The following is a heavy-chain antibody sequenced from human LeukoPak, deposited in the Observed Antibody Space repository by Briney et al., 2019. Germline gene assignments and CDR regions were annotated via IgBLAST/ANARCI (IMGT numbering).Heavy chain of an antibody. Sequence: GGSLRLSCAASGFTFSASAMNWVRQAPGMGLDWVSQISGSGVETYYADSVQGRFTISRDNSENTLYLQMNSLRAEDTAVYYCVKRSRDGCNSPLDNWGQGTLVTVSS. V-gene: IGHV3-23*01. CDR2: ISGSGVET. CDR3: VKRSRDGCNSPLDN. J-gene: IGHJ4*01. CDR1: GFTFSASA. D-gene: IGHD5-24*01.